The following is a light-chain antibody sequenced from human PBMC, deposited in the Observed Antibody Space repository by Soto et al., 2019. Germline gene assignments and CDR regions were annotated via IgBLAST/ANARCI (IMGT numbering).Light chain of an antibody. Sequence: QAVVTQPPSVSGAPGQRVTITCTGSSSNIGAGYDVNWYQQLPGTAPKLLIYVNSNRPSGVPDRFSGSKSGTSASLAITGLQAEDEADYYCQSYDSVSGSEVFGGGTKVTVL. CDR1: SSNIGAGYD. J-gene: IGLJ2*01. V-gene: IGLV1-40*01. CDR2: VNS. CDR3: QSYDSVSGSEV.